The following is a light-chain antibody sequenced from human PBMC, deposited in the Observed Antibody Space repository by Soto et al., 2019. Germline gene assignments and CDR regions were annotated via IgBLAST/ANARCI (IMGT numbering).Light chain of an antibody. CDR3: QQYYSTPLT. CDR2: WAS. V-gene: IGKV4-1*01. Sequence: DIVVTESADALAVSLRRRAPIYCKSKQRVLYSSNNKNYLAWYQQKPGQRPKLLIYWASTRESGVPDRCSGSGSGTDFTLTISSLQAEDVAVYYCQQYYSTPLTFGGGTKVDI. J-gene: IGKJ4*01. CDR1: QRVLYSSNNKNY.